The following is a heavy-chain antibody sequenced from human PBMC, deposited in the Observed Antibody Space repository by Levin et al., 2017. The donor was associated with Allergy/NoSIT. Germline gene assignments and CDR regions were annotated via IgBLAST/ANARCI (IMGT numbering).Heavy chain of an antibody. D-gene: IGHD6-19*01. Sequence: GSLRLSCTVSGGSISSYHWSWIRQPPGKGLQWIGYIYYSGSTKYNPSLKSRVTISVDTSKNQSSLKLSSVTAADTAVYDCARDRVIAVAGTKDKYYYYGMDVWGQGTTVTVSS. CDR2: IYYSGST. CDR1: GGSISSYH. V-gene: IGHV4-59*01. CDR3: ARDRVIAVAGTKDKYYYYGMDV. J-gene: IGHJ6*02.